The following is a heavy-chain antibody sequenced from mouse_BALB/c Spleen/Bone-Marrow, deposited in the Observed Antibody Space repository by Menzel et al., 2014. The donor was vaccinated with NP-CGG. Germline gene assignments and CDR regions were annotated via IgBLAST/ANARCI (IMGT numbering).Heavy chain of an antibody. J-gene: IGHJ4*01. Sequence: EVQLQQSGPGLVKPSQSLPLPCSVTGYSITNGYYWNWIRQFPGNELEWMAYITYDGSSDYNPSLKNRISITRDTSKNQFFLKLNSVTTEDTSTYYCAMGHYAMDYWGQGTSVTVSS. CDR2: ITYDGSS. V-gene: IGHV3-6*02. CDR1: GYSITNGYY. CDR3: AMGHYAMDY.